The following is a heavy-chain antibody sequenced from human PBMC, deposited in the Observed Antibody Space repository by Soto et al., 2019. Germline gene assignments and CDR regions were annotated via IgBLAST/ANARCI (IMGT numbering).Heavy chain of an antibody. CDR3: ARDRSSPPLYLGYYYGMDV. V-gene: IGHV3-7*03. J-gene: IGHJ6*02. D-gene: IGHD3-16*01. CDR2: IKQDGGEK. Sequence: GGSLRLSCAASGFTFSSYLMSWVRQAPGKGLEWVANIKQDGGEKYYVDSVKGRFTISRDNAKNSLYLQMNSLRAEDTAVYYCARDRSSPPLYLGYYYGMDVWGQGTTVTVSS. CDR1: GFTFSSYL.